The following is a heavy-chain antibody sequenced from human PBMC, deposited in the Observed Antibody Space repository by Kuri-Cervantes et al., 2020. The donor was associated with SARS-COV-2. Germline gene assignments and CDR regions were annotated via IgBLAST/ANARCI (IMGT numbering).Heavy chain of an antibody. V-gene: IGHV3-23*01. CDR1: GFTFSNYA. Sequence: GGSLRLSCAASGFTFSNYAMTWVRQAPGKGLEWVSLISGSADSTYYADSVRGRFTISRDNSKNILYLQMNSLRAEDTAVYYCARNNLVVVAATYKNWFDPWGQGTLVTVSS. D-gene: IGHD2-15*01. CDR2: ISGSADST. CDR3: ARNNLVVVAATYKNWFDP. J-gene: IGHJ5*02.